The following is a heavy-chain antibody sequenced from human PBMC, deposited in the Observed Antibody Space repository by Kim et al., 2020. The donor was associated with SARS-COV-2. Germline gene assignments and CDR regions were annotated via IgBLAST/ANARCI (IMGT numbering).Heavy chain of an antibody. CDR2: GGSK. Sequence: GGSKYYADSVKGRFTISRENPKNTLYMQMNSLRDEDTAVYYCAKKTHFDYWGQGTLVTVSS. CDR3: AKKTHFDY. V-gene: IGHV3-23*01. J-gene: IGHJ4*02.